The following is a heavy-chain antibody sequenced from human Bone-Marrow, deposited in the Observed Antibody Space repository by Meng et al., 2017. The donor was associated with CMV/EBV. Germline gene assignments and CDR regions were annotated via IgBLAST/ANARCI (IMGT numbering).Heavy chain of an antibody. CDR1: GGTFSSYA. Sequence: SVKVSCKASGGTFSSYAISWVRQAPGQGLEWMGGIIPILGIANYAQKFQGRVTITADKSTSTAYMELSSLRSEVTAVYYCARSFSSTSFIYYYYYGMDVWGQGTTVTVSS. V-gene: IGHV1-69*10. CDR2: IIPILGIA. CDR3: ARSFSSTSFIYYYYYGMDV. J-gene: IGHJ6*02. D-gene: IGHD2-2*01.